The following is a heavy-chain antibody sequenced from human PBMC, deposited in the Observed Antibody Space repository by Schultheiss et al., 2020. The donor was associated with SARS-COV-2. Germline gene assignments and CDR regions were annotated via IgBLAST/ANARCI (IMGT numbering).Heavy chain of an antibody. D-gene: IGHD3-10*01. CDR1: GFTVSSNY. CDR2: INSGGST. V-gene: IGHV3-53*01. CDR3: ARDLRGGAWRNFDY. J-gene: IGHJ4*02. Sequence: GGSLRLSCAASGFTVSSNYMSWVRQAPGNGLEWVSVINSGGSTYYADSVKGRFTISRDNSKNTLYLQMNSLRAEDTALYYCARDLRGGAWRNFDYWGQGTQVTVSS.